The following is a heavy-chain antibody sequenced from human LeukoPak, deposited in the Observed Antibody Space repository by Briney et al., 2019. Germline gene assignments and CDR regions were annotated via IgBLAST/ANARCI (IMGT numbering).Heavy chain of an antibody. CDR2: INHSGNT. V-gene: IGHV4-34*01. D-gene: IGHD5-18*01. J-gene: IGHJ4*02. Sequence: SETLSLTCAVYGGSFNDYYWSWIRQPPGKGLEWIGEINHSGNTNYNPSLKSRVTISVDTSKNQFSLKLSSVTAADTAVYYCARSISVYSHLDYWGQGTLVTVSS. CDR3: ARSISVYSHLDY. CDR1: GGSFNDYY.